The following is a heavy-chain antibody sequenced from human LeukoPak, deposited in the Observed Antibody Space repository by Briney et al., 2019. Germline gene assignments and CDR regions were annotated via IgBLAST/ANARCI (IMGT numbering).Heavy chain of an antibody. CDR2: ISGSGSTV. Sequence: GGSLRLSCAASGFTFSTYEMHWVRQAPGKGLEWVSDISGSGSTVYYADSVKGRFTTSRDNANNSLYLQMQSLRAEDTAVYYCSLLAVASPHDYWGQGTLVTVSS. J-gene: IGHJ4*02. V-gene: IGHV3-48*03. CDR3: SLLAVASPHDY. D-gene: IGHD6-19*01. CDR1: GFTFSTYE.